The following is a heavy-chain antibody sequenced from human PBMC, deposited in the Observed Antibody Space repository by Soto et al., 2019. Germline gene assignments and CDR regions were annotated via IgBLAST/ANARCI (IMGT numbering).Heavy chain of an antibody. CDR1: GFIFSDHY. CDR3: TRVWPPGHDSFDV. V-gene: IGHV3-72*01. CDR2: TRKKDNTYTT. D-gene: IGHD2-21*01. J-gene: IGHJ3*01. Sequence: GGSLRLSCAASGFIFSDHYMDWVRQAPRKGLEWVGRTRKKDNTYTTEYAASVKGRFTVSRDDSKKSLYLQMNSLKTEDTAMYYCTRVWPPGHDSFDVWGQGTMGTVSS.